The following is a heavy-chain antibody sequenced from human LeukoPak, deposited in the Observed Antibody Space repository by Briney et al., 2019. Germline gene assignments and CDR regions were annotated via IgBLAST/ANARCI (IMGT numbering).Heavy chain of an antibody. J-gene: IGHJ4*02. CDR2: IYYSGST. CDR1: GGSISSYS. Sequence: PSETLSLTCTVSGGSISSYSWSWIRQPPGKGLEWIGYIYYSGSTNYNPSLKSRVTISVDTSKNQFSLKLSSVTAADTAVYYCARVYYDSSGYYADYWGQGTLVTVSS. D-gene: IGHD3-22*01. V-gene: IGHV4-59*01. CDR3: ARVYYDSSGYYADY.